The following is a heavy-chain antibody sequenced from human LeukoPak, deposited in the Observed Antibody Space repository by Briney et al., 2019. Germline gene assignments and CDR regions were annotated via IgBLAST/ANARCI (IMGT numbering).Heavy chain of an antibody. CDR1: GGSISSGGYY. Sequence: PSETLSLTCTVSGGSISSGGYYWSWIRQPPGKGLEWIAEIYHSGSTNYNPSLKSRVTISVDKSKNQFSLILSSVTAADTAVYYCARNAGFDPWGQGTLVTVSS. CDR2: IYHSGST. CDR3: ARNAGFDP. V-gene: IGHV4-30-2*01. J-gene: IGHJ5*02.